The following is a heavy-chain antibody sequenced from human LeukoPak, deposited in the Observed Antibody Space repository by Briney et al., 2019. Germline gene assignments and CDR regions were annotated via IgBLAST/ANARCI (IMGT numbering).Heavy chain of an antibody. V-gene: IGHV3-11*01. D-gene: IGHD3-22*01. Sequence: GGSLRLSCAASGFTLSDYYMSWIRQAPGKGLEWVSYISSSGSTIYYADSVKGRFTISRDNAKNSLYLQMNSLRAEDTAVYYCARDIRSPVFGIVVVKYYFDYWGQGTLVTVSS. J-gene: IGHJ4*02. CDR1: GFTLSDYY. CDR2: ISSSGSTI. CDR3: ARDIRSPVFGIVVVKYYFDY.